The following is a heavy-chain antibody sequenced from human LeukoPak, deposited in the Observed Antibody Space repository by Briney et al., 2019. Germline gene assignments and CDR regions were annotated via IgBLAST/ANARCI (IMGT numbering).Heavy chain of an antibody. Sequence: SETLSLTCAVSGGSIRSGDYSWSWIRQPPGKGLEWIGHISHSGSTYYNPSLKSRVTISVDTSKNRFSLRLSSVTAADTAVYYCARGGPSLGVDYWGQGTLVTVSS. CDR2: ISHSGST. J-gene: IGHJ4*02. D-gene: IGHD5/OR15-5a*01. V-gene: IGHV4-30-2*01. CDR3: ARGGPSLGVDY. CDR1: GGSIRSGDYS.